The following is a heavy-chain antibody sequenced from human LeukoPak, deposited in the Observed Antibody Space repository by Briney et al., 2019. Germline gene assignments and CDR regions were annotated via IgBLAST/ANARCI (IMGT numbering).Heavy chain of an antibody. CDR1: GYTFTSYA. V-gene: IGHV7-4-1*02. CDR3: ARGAYCGGDCYSEFGDAFDI. D-gene: IGHD2-21*02. CDR2: IDTNTGNP. Sequence: ASVKVSCKASGYTFTSYAMNWVRQAPGQGLEWMGWIDTNTGNPTYAQGFTGRFVFSLDTSVSTAYLQISSLKAEDTAVYYCARGAYCGGDCYSEFGDAFDIWGQGTMVTVSS. J-gene: IGHJ3*02.